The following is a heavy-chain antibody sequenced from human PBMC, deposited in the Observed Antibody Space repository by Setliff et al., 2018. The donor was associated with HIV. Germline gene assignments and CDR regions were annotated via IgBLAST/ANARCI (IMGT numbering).Heavy chain of an antibody. D-gene: IGHD3-3*01. CDR3: ARHVSVGPTYYYDS. Sequence: SETLSLTCAVYGGSFTDYYWSWIRQPPGKGLEWIGEINHSGSTNYKPSLKSRVTMSVDTSKNQFSLKLGSVTVADTAVYYCARHVSVGPTYYYDSWGQGTLVTVSS. CDR1: GGSFTDYY. J-gene: IGHJ4*02. V-gene: IGHV4-34*01. CDR2: INHSGST.